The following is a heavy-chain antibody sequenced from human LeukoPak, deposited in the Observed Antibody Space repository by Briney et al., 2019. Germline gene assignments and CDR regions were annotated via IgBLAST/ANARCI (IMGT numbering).Heavy chain of an antibody. CDR1: GGSISSYY. J-gene: IGHJ5*02. CDR3: ARDSGTTGEVKFDP. D-gene: IGHD3-10*01. Sequence: SETLSLTCTVSGGSISSYYWSWIRQPAGTALEWIGRIYTSGTITYNPSLKSRVTMSVDTSKNQFSLKLSSVTATDTAVYYCARDSGTTGEVKFDPWGQGTLVTVSS. V-gene: IGHV4-4*07. CDR2: IYTSGTI.